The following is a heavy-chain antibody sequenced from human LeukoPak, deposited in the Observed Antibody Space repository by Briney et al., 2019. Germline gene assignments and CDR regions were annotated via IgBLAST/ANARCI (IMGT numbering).Heavy chain of an antibody. V-gene: IGHV1-69*06. CDR2: IIPIFGTA. D-gene: IGHD6-13*01. Sequence: SVKVSCTASGGTFSSYAISWVRQAPGQGLEWMGGIIPIFGTANYAQKFQGRATITADKSTSTAYMELSSLRSEDTAVYYCARDKGGYSSSWLNWFDPWGQGTLVTVSS. CDR1: GGTFSSYA. J-gene: IGHJ5*02. CDR3: ARDKGGYSSSWLNWFDP.